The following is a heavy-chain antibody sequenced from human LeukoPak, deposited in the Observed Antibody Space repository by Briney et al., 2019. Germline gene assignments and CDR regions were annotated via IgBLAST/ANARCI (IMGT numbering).Heavy chain of an antibody. CDR2: IKQDGSEK. J-gene: IGHJ6*02. CDR3: ARVVGSYYDFWSGYSASGRKYYYYGMDV. Sequence: GGSLRLSCAASGFTFSSYWMSWVRQAPGKGLEWVANIKQDGSEKYYVDSVKGRFTISRDNAKNSLYLQMNSLRAEDTAVYYRARVVGSYYDFWSGYSASGRKYYYYGMDVWGQGTTVTVSS. V-gene: IGHV3-7*01. D-gene: IGHD3-3*01. CDR1: GFTFSSYW.